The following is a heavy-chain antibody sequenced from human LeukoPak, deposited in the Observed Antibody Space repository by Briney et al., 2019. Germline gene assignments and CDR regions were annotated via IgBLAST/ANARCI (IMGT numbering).Heavy chain of an antibody. CDR3: ARVRDIVVVPAAPLDY. V-gene: IGHV1-2*02. Sequence: ASVKVSCKASGYTFTSYGISWVRQAPGQGLEWMGWINPNSGGTNYAQKFQGRVTMTRDTSISTAYMELSRLRSDDTAVYYCARVRDIVVVPAAPLDYWGQGTLVTVSS. CDR2: INPNSGGT. D-gene: IGHD2-2*01. CDR1: GYTFTSYG. J-gene: IGHJ4*02.